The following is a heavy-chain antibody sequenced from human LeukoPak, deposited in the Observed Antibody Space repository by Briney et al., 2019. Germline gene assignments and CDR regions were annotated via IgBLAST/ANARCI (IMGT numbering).Heavy chain of an antibody. CDR3: ARGGGPGLRLGPYYYYYGMDV. CDR2: MNPNSGNT. Sequence: ASVKVSCKASGYTFTSYDINWVRQATGQGLEWMGWMNPNSGNTGYAQKFQGRVTMTRNTSISTAYMELGSLRSEDTAVYYCARGGGPGLRLGPYYYYYGMDVWGQGTTVTVSS. J-gene: IGHJ6*02. CDR1: GYTFTSYD. D-gene: IGHD5-12*01. V-gene: IGHV1-8*01.